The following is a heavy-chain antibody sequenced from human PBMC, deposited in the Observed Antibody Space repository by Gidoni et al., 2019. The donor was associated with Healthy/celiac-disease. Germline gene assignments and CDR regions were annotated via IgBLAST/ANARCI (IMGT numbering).Heavy chain of an antibody. CDR1: GFSLSNARMG. J-gene: IGHJ4*02. Sequence: QVTLKESGPVLVKPTETLTLTCTVSGFSLSNARMGVSWIRQPPGKALEWLAHIFSNDEKSYSTSLKSRLTISKDTSKSQVVLTMTNMDPVDTATYYCARIRGRGGYEPWIHDEFDYWGQGTLVTVSS. D-gene: IGHD5-12*01. CDR2: IFSNDEK. V-gene: IGHV2-26*01. CDR3: ARIRGRGGYEPWIHDEFDY.